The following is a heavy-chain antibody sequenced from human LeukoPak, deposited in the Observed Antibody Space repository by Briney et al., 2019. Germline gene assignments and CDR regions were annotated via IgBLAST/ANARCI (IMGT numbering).Heavy chain of an antibody. J-gene: IGHJ4*02. Sequence: SVKVSCKASGGTFSSYAISWVRQAPRQGLEWMGRIIPILGIANYAQKFQGRVTITADKSTSTAYMELSSLRSEDTAVYYCAREVVDTAMVTFDYWGQGTLVTVSS. CDR2: IIPILGIA. D-gene: IGHD5-18*01. V-gene: IGHV1-69*04. CDR1: GGTFSSYA. CDR3: AREVVDTAMVTFDY.